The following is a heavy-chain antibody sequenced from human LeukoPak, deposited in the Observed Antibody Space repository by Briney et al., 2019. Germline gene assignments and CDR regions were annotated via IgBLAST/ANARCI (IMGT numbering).Heavy chain of an antibody. D-gene: IGHD6-19*01. CDR2: ISAYNGNR. CDR1: GYTFVTYG. Sequence: ASVKLSCKASGYTFVTYGISWVGQTPGQGREGRGGISAYNGNRKYAQKFQGRVTMTTHTSASTAYMQLRSLTSHDTAVYYCASDGRAAPWLVSGDNWFDTWGQGTLVTVSS. V-gene: IGHV1-18*01. CDR3: ASDGRAAPWLVSGDNWFDT. J-gene: IGHJ5*02.